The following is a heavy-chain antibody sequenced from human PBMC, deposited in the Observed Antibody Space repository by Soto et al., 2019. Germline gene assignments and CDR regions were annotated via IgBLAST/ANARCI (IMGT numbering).Heavy chain of an antibody. J-gene: IGHJ4*02. V-gene: IGHV4-30-2*01. D-gene: IGHD2-2*01. CDR3: ARVPDY. CDR2: MYHSGST. Sequence: PSETLSLTCAVSGGSISSGGYSWSWIRHPPGKGLEWIGYMYHSGSTYYNPSLKSRVTISIDRSKNQFSLKLSSVTAADTAVYYCARVPDYWAQGILVT. CDR1: GGSISSGGYS.